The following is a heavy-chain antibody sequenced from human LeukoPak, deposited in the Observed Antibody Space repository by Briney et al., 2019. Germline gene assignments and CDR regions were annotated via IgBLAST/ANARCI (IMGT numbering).Heavy chain of an antibody. J-gene: IGHJ3*02. CDR3: AKDRITMIVVAVPDAFDI. D-gene: IGHD3-22*01. V-gene: IGHV3-23*01. Sequence: PGGSLRLSCAASGFTFRSYAMSWVCQAPGKGLEWVSAISGSGGSTYYADSVKGPFTISRDNSKNTLYLQMNSLRAEDTAVYYCAKDRITMIVVAVPDAFDIWGQGTMVTVSS. CDR2: ISGSGGST. CDR1: GFTFRSYA.